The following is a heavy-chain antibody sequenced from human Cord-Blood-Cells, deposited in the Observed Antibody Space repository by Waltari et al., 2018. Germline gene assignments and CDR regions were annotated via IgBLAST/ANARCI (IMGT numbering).Heavy chain of an antibody. Sequence: QVQLVQSGAEVKKPGASVKVSCKASGYTFTSYAMHWVRQAPGQRLEWMGWINAGNGNTKYSQKFQGRVTITRDTSASTAYMELSSLRSEDTAVYYCARSGKYYGSGSYFWYFDLWGRGTLVTVSS. CDR3: ARSGKYYGSGSYFWYFDL. CDR2: INAGNGNT. D-gene: IGHD3-10*01. J-gene: IGHJ2*01. CDR1: GYTFTSYA. V-gene: IGHV1-3*01.